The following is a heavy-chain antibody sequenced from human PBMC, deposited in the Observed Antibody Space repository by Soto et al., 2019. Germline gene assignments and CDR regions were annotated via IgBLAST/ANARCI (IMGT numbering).Heavy chain of an antibody. CDR3: ARGVGSGSYYNQYNWFDP. V-gene: IGHV1-18*01. CDR2: INVYNGNT. D-gene: IGHD3-10*01. J-gene: IGHJ5*02. Sequence: QVQLVQSGGEVKKPGASVKVSCKASGYTFTNYGISWVRQAPGQGLEWMGWINVYNGNTKYAQKVQGGVTMTTDTSTRTAYMELRSLRSDDTAVYYCARGVGSGSYYNQYNWFDPWGQETLVTVSS. CDR1: GYTFTNYG.